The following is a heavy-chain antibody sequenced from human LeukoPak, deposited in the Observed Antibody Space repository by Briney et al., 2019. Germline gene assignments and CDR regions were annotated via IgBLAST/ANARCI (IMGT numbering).Heavy chain of an antibody. J-gene: IGHJ1*01. D-gene: IGHD4-17*01. CDR1: GGSISSGGYS. CDR2: IYHSGST. CDR3: ARGGYGDYRYFQH. Sequence: PSETLSPTCAVSGGSISSGGYSWSWIRQPPGKGLEWIGYIYHSGSTYYNPSLKSRVTISVDRSKNQFSLKLSSVTAADTAVYYCARGGYGDYRYFQHWGQGTLVTVSS. V-gene: IGHV4-30-2*01.